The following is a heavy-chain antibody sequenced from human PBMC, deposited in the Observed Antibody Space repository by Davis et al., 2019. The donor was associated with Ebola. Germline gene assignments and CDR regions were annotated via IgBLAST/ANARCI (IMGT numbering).Heavy chain of an antibody. V-gene: IGHV3-30*02. J-gene: IGHJ4*02. Sequence: GESLKISCAASGFTFSSYGMHWVRQAPGKGLEWVAFIRYDGSNKYYADSVKGRFTISRDNSKNTLYLQMNSLRAEDTAVYYCARVGGDGSSHLEGLDSWGQGTLVTVSS. CDR1: GFTFSSYG. CDR3: ARVGGDGSSHLEGLDS. D-gene: IGHD3-16*01. CDR2: IRYDGSNK.